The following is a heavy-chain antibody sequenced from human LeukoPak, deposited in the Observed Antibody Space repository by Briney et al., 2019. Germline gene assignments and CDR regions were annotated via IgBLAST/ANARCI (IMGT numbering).Heavy chain of an antibody. V-gene: IGHV3-74*01. D-gene: IGHD2-21*02. Sequence: GGSLRLSCAASGFTFSSYWMHWVRQAPGKGLVWVSRIKIDGTSTTYADSVKGRFTISRDNAKNTLYLQMNSLRAEDTAVYYCATDIVVVTAKDFDYWGQGTLVTVSS. CDR1: GFTFSSYW. CDR3: ATDIVVVTAKDFDY. CDR2: IKIDGTST. J-gene: IGHJ4*02.